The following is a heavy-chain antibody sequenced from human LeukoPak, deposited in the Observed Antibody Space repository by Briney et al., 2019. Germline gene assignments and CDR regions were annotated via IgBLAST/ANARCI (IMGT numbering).Heavy chain of an antibody. D-gene: IGHD5-12*01. V-gene: IGHV4-31*03. Sequence: SETLSLTCTVSGGSISSGGYYWSWIRQHPGKGLEWIGHIYYSGSTYYNPSLKSRVTISVDTSKNQFSLKLSSVTAADTAVYYCASHGSGYDNPDYWGQGTLVTVSS. CDR1: GGSISSGGYY. CDR3: ASHGSGYDNPDY. J-gene: IGHJ4*02. CDR2: IYYSGST.